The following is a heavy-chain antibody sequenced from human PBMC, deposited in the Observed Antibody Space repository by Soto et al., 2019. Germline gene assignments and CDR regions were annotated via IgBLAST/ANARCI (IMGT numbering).Heavy chain of an antibody. CDR2: MNPNSGNT. V-gene: IGHV1-8*01. CDR1: GYTFTSYD. D-gene: IGHD6-6*01. Sequence: ASVKLSCKASGYTFTSYDMNWVRQATGQGLEWMGWMNPNSGNTGYAQRFQGRVTMTRNTSISTAYMELSSLRSEDTAVYYCARNMEYRGVYYYYYMDVWGKGTTVTVSS. J-gene: IGHJ6*03. CDR3: ARNMEYRGVYYYYYMDV.